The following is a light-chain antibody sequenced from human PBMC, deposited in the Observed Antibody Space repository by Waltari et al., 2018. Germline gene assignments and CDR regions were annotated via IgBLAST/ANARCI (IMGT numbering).Light chain of an antibody. CDR1: QSIGIY. V-gene: IGKV3-20*01. CDR2: GAS. CDR3: QHYVRLPVT. Sequence: EIMLTQSPGTLSLSPGERATLSCRASQSIGIYLAWYQQRPGQAPRLLIYGASNRATGTPDRFSGSGSGTDFSLTISRLDPEDFAVYYCQHYVRLPVTFGHGTKVEIK. J-gene: IGKJ1*01.